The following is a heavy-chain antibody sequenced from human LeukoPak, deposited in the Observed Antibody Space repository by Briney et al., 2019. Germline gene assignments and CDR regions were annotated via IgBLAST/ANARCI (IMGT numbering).Heavy chain of an antibody. J-gene: IGHJ3*02. Sequence: GGSPRLSCAASGFTVSSNYMSWIRQAPGKGLEWVSYISSSGTTIFHADSVKGRFTISRDDAKNSLYLQMNSLRAEDTAVYYCAREWTHDAFDIWGQGTMVTVSS. D-gene: IGHD3/OR15-3a*01. CDR2: ISSSGTTI. CDR3: AREWTHDAFDI. CDR1: GFTVSSNY. V-gene: IGHV3-11*01.